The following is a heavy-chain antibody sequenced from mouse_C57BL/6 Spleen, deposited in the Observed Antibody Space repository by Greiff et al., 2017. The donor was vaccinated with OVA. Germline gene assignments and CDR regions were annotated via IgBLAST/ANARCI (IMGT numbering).Heavy chain of an antibody. Sequence: VQLQQPGAELVRPGSSVKLSCKASGYTFTSYWMDWVKQRPGQGLEWIGNIYPSDSETHYNQKFKDKATLTVDKSSSTAYMQLSSLTSEDSAVYYCARARTTVVDWYFDVWGTGTTVTVSS. CDR1: GYTFTSYW. CDR3: ARARTTVVDWYFDV. V-gene: IGHV1-61*01. J-gene: IGHJ1*03. D-gene: IGHD1-1*01. CDR2: IYPSDSET.